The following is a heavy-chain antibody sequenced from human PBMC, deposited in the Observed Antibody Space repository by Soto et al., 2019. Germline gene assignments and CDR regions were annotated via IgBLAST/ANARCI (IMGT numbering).Heavy chain of an antibody. CDR3: AKRIKSGSNDVGSAMDV. J-gene: IGHJ6*02. D-gene: IGHD1-26*01. CDR1: GFSFSNYA. Sequence: EVQLLESGGTLVQVGGFLRLSCVASGFSFSNYAVTWVRQAPGKGLEWGSAISGSGAGTYYADSGKGQFTISRDKSKNTVQLQMNSLRVEETAVYHCAKRIKSGSNDVGSAMDVWGQGTTVIVS. V-gene: IGHV3-23*01. CDR2: ISGSGAGT.